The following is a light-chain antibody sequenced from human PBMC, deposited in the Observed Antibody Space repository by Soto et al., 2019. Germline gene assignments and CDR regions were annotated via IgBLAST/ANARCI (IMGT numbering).Light chain of an antibody. V-gene: IGKV1-5*03. CDR2: KAS. Sequence: DIQMTQSPSTLSGSVGDRVTITCRGSQTISSWLAWYQQKPGRAPKLLIYKASTLKSGVPSRFSGSGSGTEFTLTISSLQPDDFATYYCQHYHSYSEAFGQGTKV. CDR1: QTISSW. J-gene: IGKJ1*01. CDR3: QHYHSYSEA.